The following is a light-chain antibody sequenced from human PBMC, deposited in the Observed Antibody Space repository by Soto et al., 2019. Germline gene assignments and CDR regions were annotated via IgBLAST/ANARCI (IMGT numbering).Light chain of an antibody. Sequence: QSALTQPASVSGSPGQSITISCTGTSSDVGGYNYVSCYQQHPGKAPKLMIYEVSNRPSGVSNRFSGSKSGNTASLTISGLQAEDEADYYCSSYTSSSTSYVFGTGTKLTVL. CDR2: EVS. J-gene: IGLJ1*01. CDR1: SSDVGGYNY. V-gene: IGLV2-14*01. CDR3: SSYTSSSTSYV.